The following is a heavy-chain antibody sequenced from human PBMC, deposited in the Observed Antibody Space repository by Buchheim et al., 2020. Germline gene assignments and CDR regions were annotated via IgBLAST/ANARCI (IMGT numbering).Heavy chain of an antibody. Sequence: QVQLQESGPGLVKPSQTLSLTCTVFGGSISSGSYYWSWIRQPAGKGLEWIGRIHTSGSINYNPSLKSRVTMSVDTSKNQFSLKLSSVTAADTAVYYCARVLGYDFDYWGQGTL. CDR2: IHTSGSI. D-gene: IGHD5-12*01. CDR1: GGSISSGSYY. V-gene: IGHV4-61*02. J-gene: IGHJ4*02. CDR3: ARVLGYDFDY.